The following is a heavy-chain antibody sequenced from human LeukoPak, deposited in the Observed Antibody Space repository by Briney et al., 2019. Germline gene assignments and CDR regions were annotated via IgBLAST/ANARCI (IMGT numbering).Heavy chain of an antibody. CDR3: AREGRYGYGDAFGI. Sequence: GGSLRLSCAASGFTFSSYWMSWVRQAPGKGLEWVANIKQDGSEKYYVDSVKGRFTISRDNAKNSLYLQMNSLRAEDTAVYYCAREGRYGYGDAFGIWGQGTMVTVSS. CDR1: GFTFSSYW. CDR2: IKQDGSEK. D-gene: IGHD5-18*01. V-gene: IGHV3-7*01. J-gene: IGHJ3*02.